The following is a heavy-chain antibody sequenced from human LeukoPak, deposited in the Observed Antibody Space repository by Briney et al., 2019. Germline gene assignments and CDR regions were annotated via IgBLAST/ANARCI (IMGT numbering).Heavy chain of an antibody. Sequence: GGSLRLSCAASGFSFSRYTMSWVRQAPGKGLEWISYISSSSTTIKYADSVKGRFIISRDNAKNSVYLQMNSLRAEDTAVYYCARGLLVDYFDYWGQGTLVTVSS. D-gene: IGHD2-8*02. J-gene: IGHJ4*02. CDR1: GFSFSRYT. CDR2: ISSSSTTI. V-gene: IGHV3-48*01. CDR3: ARGLLVDYFDY.